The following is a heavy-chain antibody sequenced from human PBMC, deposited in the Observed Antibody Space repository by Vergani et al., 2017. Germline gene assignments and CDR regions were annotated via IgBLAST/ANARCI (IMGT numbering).Heavy chain of an antibody. CDR1: GDSVISTDYH. Sequence: QVQLQESGPGLVKPSETLSLTCTVSGDSVISTDYHWGWIRQPPGKGLEWIGSMDYSGSTSYNPSLDSRISISFETPKNQFSLRLTSVTAADTAVYYCASKREGCRAAYCHSYDFWGPGTLVGVSS. V-gene: IGHV4-39*01. J-gene: IGHJ4*02. D-gene: IGHD2-15*01. CDR3: ASKREGCRAAYCHSYDF. CDR2: MDYSGST.